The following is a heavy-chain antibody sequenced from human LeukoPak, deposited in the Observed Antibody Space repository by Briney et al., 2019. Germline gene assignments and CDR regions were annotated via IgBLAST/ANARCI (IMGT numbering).Heavy chain of an antibody. J-gene: IGHJ4*02. CDR3: ARGPTYCSSSSCLQGE. V-gene: IGHV4-61*02. Sequence: PSETLSLTCAVSGYSISSGYYWGWIRQPAGKGLEWIGRIYTSGSTNYNPSLKRRVTISVDTSKNQFSLKLSSVTAADTAVYYCARGPTYCSSSSCLQGEWGQGTLVTVSS. D-gene: IGHD2-15*01. CDR2: IYTSGST. CDR1: GYSISSGYY.